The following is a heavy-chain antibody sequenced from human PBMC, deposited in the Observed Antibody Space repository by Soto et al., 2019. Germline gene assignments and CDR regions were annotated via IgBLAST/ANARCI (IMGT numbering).Heavy chain of an antibody. CDR3: ARVSTSGRQQLYLSYYYYYGMDV. CDR1: GSTFTSYG. Sequence: ASVKVSCQASGSTFTSYGISWVLQAPGQGLEWMGWISAYNGNTNYAQKLQGRVTMTTDTSTSTAYMELRSLRSDDTAVYYCARVSTSGRQQLYLSYYYYYGMDVWGQGTTVTVSS. J-gene: IGHJ6*02. CDR2: ISAYNGNT. V-gene: IGHV1-18*01. D-gene: IGHD6-13*01.